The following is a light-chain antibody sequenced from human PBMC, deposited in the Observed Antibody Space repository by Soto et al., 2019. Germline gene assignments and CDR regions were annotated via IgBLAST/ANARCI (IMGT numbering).Light chain of an antibody. Sequence: DIQMTQSPPTLSASVGDRVTITCRASQSIRHYLAWYQQMPGKAPKLLIYGASTLQSGVPPRFSGSGSGTEFTLTISSLQPDDFATYYCQQYNSYSRTFGQGTKVDIK. J-gene: IGKJ1*01. CDR2: GAS. CDR3: QQYNSYSRT. V-gene: IGKV1-5*01. CDR1: QSIRHY.